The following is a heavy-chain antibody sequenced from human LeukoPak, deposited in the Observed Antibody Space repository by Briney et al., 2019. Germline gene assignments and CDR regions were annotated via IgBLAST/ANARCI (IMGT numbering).Heavy chain of an antibody. Sequence: PSETLSLTCSVSGVPISSRSYYWGWIRQPPGKGLEWIGYIYYSGSTYYNPSLKSRVTISIDTSKNQFSLKLSSVTAADTAVYYCVRGGLRWKLVDYWGQGTLVTVSS. CDR2: IYYSGST. D-gene: IGHD4-23*01. V-gene: IGHV4-30-4*08. CDR1: GVPISSRSYY. J-gene: IGHJ4*02. CDR3: VRGGLRWKLVDY.